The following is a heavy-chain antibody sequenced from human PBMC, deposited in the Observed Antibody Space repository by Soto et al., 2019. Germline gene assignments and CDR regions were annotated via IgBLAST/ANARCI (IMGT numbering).Heavy chain of an antibody. V-gene: IGHV3-15*07. Sequence: EVQLVESGGGLVKPGGSLRLSCAASGFTFSNAWMNWVRQAPGKGLEWVGRIKSKTDGGTTDYAAPVKGRFTISRDDSKNTLYLQMNSLKTEDTAVYYCTTETSITMFRGVPPFDYWGQGTLVTVSS. CDR3: TTETSITMFRGVPPFDY. CDR2: IKSKTDGGTT. CDR1: GFTFSNAW. D-gene: IGHD3-10*01. J-gene: IGHJ4*02.